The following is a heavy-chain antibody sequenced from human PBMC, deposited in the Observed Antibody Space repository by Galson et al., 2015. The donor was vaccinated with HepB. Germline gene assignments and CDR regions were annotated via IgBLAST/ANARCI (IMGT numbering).Heavy chain of an antibody. CDR2: IYHTGST. CDR1: GASISNYY. CDR3: AGEDYYYGLHV. V-gene: IGHV4-59*01. J-gene: IGHJ6*02. Sequence: SETLSLTCTVSGASISNYYWTWIRQSPGKGLEWIGYIYHTGSTNYNPSLRSRVTISIDTSKNQSSLGLSSVTAADTAVYYCAGEDYYYGLHVWGQGATVTVSS.